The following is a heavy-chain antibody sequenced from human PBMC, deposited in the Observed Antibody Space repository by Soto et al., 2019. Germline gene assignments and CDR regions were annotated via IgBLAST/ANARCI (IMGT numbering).Heavy chain of an antibody. Sequence: GGSLRLSCAASGFTFSSYGMHWVRQAPGKGLEWVAVISYDGSNKYYADSVKGRFTISRDNSKNTLYLQMNSPRAEDTAVYYCAKDIDYYGSGSYQPGMDVWGQGTTVTVSS. CDR1: GFTFSSYG. V-gene: IGHV3-30*18. CDR2: ISYDGSNK. CDR3: AKDIDYYGSGSYQPGMDV. J-gene: IGHJ6*02. D-gene: IGHD3-10*01.